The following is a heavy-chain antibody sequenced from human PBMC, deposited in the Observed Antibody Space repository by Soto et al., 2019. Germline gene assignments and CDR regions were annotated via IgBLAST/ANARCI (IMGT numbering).Heavy chain of an antibody. CDR1: GGSISSGGYS. CDR3: ARALGGYGYYGGAFDI. Sequence: QLQLQESGSGLVKPSQTLSLTCAVSGGSISSGGYSWSWIRQPPGKGLEWIGYIYHSGSTYYNPSLKSRVTISVDRSKNQFSLKLSSVTAADTAVYYCARALGGYGYYGGAFDIWGQGTMVTVSS. V-gene: IGHV4-30-2*01. CDR2: IYHSGST. D-gene: IGHD4-17*01. J-gene: IGHJ3*02.